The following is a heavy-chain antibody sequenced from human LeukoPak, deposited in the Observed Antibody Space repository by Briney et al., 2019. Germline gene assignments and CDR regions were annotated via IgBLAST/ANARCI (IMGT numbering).Heavy chain of an antibody. Sequence: ASVKVSCKASGYTFTSYDINWVRQATGQGLEWMGWMNPNSGNTGYAQKFQGRVTITADKSTSTAYMELSSLRSEDTAVYYCARVSGWYSPKAPLDYWGQGTLVTVSS. D-gene: IGHD6-19*01. J-gene: IGHJ4*02. CDR3: ARVSGWYSPKAPLDY. V-gene: IGHV1-8*01. CDR2: MNPNSGNT. CDR1: GYTFTSYD.